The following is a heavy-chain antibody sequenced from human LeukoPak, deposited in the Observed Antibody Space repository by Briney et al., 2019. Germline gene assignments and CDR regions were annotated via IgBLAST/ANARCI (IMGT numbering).Heavy chain of an antibody. CDR1: GGSISTSNYY. V-gene: IGHV4-39*07. Sequence: SETLSLTCTVSGGSISTSNYYWGWIRQPPGKGLEWIGSIYYSGSTYYNPSLKSRVTISVDTSKNQFSLKLSSVTAADTAVYYCARDQFGSLDPWGQGTLVTVSS. J-gene: IGHJ5*02. CDR2: IYYSGST. D-gene: IGHD3-10*01. CDR3: ARDQFGSLDP.